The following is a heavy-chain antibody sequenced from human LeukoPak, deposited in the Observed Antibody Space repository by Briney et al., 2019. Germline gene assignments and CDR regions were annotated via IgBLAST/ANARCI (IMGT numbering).Heavy chain of an antibody. J-gene: IGHJ4*02. D-gene: IGHD1-26*01. V-gene: IGHV3-23*01. CDR3: IVGAANFDY. CDR2: ISGSGGST. Sequence: GGSLRLSCAASGFTFSSYGMSWARQAPGKGLEWVSAISGSGGSTYYADSVKGRFTISRDNSKNTLYLQMNSLRAEDTAVYYGIVGAANFDYWGQGTLVTVSS. CDR1: GFTFSSYG.